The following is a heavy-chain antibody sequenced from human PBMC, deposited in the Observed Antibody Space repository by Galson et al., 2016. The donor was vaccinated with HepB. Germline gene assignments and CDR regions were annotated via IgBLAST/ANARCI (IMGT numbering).Heavy chain of an antibody. CDR1: GFSLYSRGMS. V-gene: IGHV2-70*13. J-gene: IGHJ4*02. D-gene: IGHD5-18*01. Sequence: PALVKPTQTLTVTCSLSGFSLYSRGMSLSWVRQPPGKALEWLALIDWEDNKYYRPSLETRLAISKDTSKNQVILTLTNVDPVDTATYYCARTRGEDYSYGYQGLDYWGQGTLVTVSS. CDR2: IDWEDNK. CDR3: ARTRGEDYSYGYQGLDY.